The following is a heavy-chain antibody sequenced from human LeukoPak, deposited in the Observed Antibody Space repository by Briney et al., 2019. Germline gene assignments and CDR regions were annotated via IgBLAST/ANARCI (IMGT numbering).Heavy chain of an antibody. CDR2: ISDSSGYK. CDR1: GFTFSDYY. Sequence: PGGPLRLSCAASGFTFSDYYMSWIRQTPGKGLEWVSYISDSSGYKNYADSLKGRFTISRDNAKNSVYLQMNSLSAEDTAVYYCARQGLYDSSDFWTFQHWGQGTLVTVSS. CDR3: ARQGLYDSSDFWTFQH. J-gene: IGHJ1*01. D-gene: IGHD3/OR15-3a*01. V-gene: IGHV3-11*06.